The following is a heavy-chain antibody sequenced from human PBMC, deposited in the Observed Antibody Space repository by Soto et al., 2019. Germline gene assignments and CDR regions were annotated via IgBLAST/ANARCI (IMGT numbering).Heavy chain of an antibody. D-gene: IGHD3-3*01. J-gene: IGHJ6*03. CDR3: ARYSGFLEPYYYYMDV. CDR2: IYYSGST. Sequence: QVQLQESGPGLVKPSETLSLTCTVSGGSISSYYWSWIRQPPGKGLEWIGYIYYSGSTNYNPSLKSRVTISVDTSKNQFSLKLSSVTAADTAVYYCARYSGFLEPYYYYMDVWGKGTTVTVSS. CDR1: GGSISSYY. V-gene: IGHV4-59*01.